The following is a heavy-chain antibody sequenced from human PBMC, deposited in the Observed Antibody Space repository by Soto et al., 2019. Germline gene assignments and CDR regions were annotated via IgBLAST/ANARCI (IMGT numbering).Heavy chain of an antibody. V-gene: IGHV5-51*01. D-gene: IGHD3-10*01. CDR1: GDNCINYW. CDR2: IYPGDSDT. J-gene: IGHJ6*02. CDR3: AGGGVRGVVTRTRDYYGMDV. Sequence: GESLKISCKGSGDNCINYWIGWVRQIPGKGLESMGIIYPGDSDTRYSPSFQGQVTISADKSISTAYLQWSSLKASDTAMYYCAGGGVRGVVTRTRDYYGMDVWGQGTTVTVSS.